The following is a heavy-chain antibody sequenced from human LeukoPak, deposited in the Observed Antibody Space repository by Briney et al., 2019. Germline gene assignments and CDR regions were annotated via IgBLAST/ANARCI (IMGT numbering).Heavy chain of an antibody. CDR1: GGSISSGDYY. CDR3: ARAGYSGFLIDY. D-gene: IGHD5-12*01. Sequence: PSETLSPTCTVSGGSISSGDYYWSWIRQPPGKGLEWIGYIYYSGSTYYNPSLKSRVTISVDTSKNQFSLKLSSVTAADTAVYYCARAGYSGFLIDYWGQGTLVTVSS. CDR2: IYYSGST. J-gene: IGHJ4*02. V-gene: IGHV4-30-4*01.